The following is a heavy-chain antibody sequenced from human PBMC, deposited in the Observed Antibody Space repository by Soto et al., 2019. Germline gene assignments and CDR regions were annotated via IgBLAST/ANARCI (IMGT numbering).Heavy chain of an antibody. Sequence: PSETLSLTCTVSGGSISSGGYYWSWIRQHPGKGLEWIGYIYYSGSTYYNPSLKSRVTISVDTSKNQFSLKLSSVTAADTAVYYCARAAQIDSSGYPRKSFDYWGQGTLVTVSS. CDR1: GGSISSGGYY. J-gene: IGHJ4*02. D-gene: IGHD3-22*01. V-gene: IGHV4-31*03. CDR2: IYYSGST. CDR3: ARAAQIDSSGYPRKSFDY.